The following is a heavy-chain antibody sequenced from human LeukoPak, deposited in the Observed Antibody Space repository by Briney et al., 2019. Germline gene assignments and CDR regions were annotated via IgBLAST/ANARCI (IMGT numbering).Heavy chain of an antibody. J-gene: IGHJ3*02. V-gene: IGHV5-51*01. CDR2: IYPGDSDI. CDR1: GNTFSSYW. D-gene: IGHD4-17*01. CDR3: ARRSVTSAFDI. Sequence: TPGESLKISCKGSGNTFSSYWIAWVRQMPGKGLEWMGIIYPGDSDIRYSPSFQGQVTISADKSISTAYLQWSSLKASDIAMYYCARRSVTSAFDIWGQGTMVTVSS.